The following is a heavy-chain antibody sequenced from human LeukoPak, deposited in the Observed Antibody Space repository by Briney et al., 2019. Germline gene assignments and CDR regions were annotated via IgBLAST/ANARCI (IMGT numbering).Heavy chain of an antibody. Sequence: GGSLRLSCAASGFTFSSYGMHWVRQAPGKGLEWVAFIRYDGSNKYYADSVKGRFTISRDNSKNTLYLQMNSLRAEDTAFYYCAKDTVYYDSSSYPCWGQGTLVTVSS. J-gene: IGHJ4*02. CDR1: GFTFSSYG. V-gene: IGHV3-30*02. D-gene: IGHD3-22*01. CDR3: AKDTVYYDSSSYPC. CDR2: IRYDGSNK.